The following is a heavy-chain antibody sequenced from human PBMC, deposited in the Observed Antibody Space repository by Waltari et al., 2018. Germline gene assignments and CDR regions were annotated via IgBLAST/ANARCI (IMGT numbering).Heavy chain of an antibody. CDR3: ARQFAY. V-gene: IGHV3-48*03. CDR1: GFSLSENC. Sequence: EVHLVESGGDLVQPGGSLSLSCTTSGFSLSENCMNWVRQAPGKGLEWVSYISSSGTIIYYADSVRGRFTISRDTANNSLYLQMNNLRADDTGVYYCARQFAYWGQGALVTVSS. J-gene: IGHJ4*02. CDR2: ISSSGTII.